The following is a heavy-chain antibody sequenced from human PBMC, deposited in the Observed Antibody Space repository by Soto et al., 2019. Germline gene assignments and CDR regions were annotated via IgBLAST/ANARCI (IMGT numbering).Heavy chain of an antibody. CDR2: ISGSGGST. CDR3: AKAAIGVVTASIVY. V-gene: IGHV3-23*01. CDR1: GFTFSSYA. D-gene: IGHD2-21*02. Sequence: EVQLLESGGGLVQPGGSLRLSCAASGFTFSSYAMSWVRQAPGKGLEWVSAISGSGGSTYYADSVKGRFTISRDNSKNQLYRQMNGLGVEGRGVCYCAKAAIGVVTASIVYWGQGTLVTVSS. J-gene: IGHJ4*02.